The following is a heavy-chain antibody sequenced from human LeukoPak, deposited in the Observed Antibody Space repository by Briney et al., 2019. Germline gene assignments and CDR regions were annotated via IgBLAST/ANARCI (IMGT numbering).Heavy chain of an antibody. Sequence: SETLSLTCTVSGGSISSYYWSWIRQPPGKGLERIGYIYYSGSTNYNPSLKSRVTISVDTSKNQFSLKLSSVTAADSAVYYCARRYTTTLTTYYFDSWGQGALVTVSS. CDR2: IYYSGST. V-gene: IGHV4-59*08. D-gene: IGHD4-17*01. CDR3: ARRYTTTLTTYYFDS. J-gene: IGHJ4*02. CDR1: GGSISSYY.